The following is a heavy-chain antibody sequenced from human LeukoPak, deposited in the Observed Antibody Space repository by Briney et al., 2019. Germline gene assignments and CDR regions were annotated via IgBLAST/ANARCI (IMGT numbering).Heavy chain of an antibody. CDR1: GYTFTSYD. D-gene: IGHD2-2*02. CDR2: MNPNRGNT. CDR3: ARAGYCSSTSCYTVD. Sequence: ASVKVSCKASGYTFTSYDINWVRQAPGQGLEWMGWMNPNRGNTGYVQKFQGRVTITRNTSIRTAYMELSSLRSEDTAVYYCARAGYCSSTSCYTVDWGQGTLVTVS. J-gene: IGHJ4*02. V-gene: IGHV1-8*01.